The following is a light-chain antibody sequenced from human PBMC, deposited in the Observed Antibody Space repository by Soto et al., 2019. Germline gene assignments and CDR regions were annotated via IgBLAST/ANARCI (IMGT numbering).Light chain of an antibody. Sequence: EIVMTQSPATLSVSPGERATLSCRASQSVSSNLAWYQQKPGQAPRLLIYGASTRATGIPARFSGSGSGTEFTLTISSLQSEDFAVYYCQQYKNLPPMYTFGQGTKLEIK. CDR1: QSVSSN. J-gene: IGKJ2*01. CDR2: GAS. CDR3: QQYKNLPPMYT. V-gene: IGKV3-15*01.